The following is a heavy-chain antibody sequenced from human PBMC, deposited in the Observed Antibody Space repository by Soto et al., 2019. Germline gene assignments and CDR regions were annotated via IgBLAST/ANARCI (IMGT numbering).Heavy chain of an antibody. CDR3: ARGGHVVVVTAALDY. J-gene: IGHJ4*02. CDR1: GDTFTDYY. V-gene: IGHV1-46*01. CDR2: VNPSGGHT. Sequence: QVQLMQSGAEVKKPGASVKVSCKASGDTFTDYYIHWVRQAPGQGLEWMGTVNPSGGHTTYAQHFLGRGTMTRDRSTSTLYMELTSLTSDDTAIYYCARGGHVVVVTAALDYWGQGTQVTVSS. D-gene: IGHD2-21*02.